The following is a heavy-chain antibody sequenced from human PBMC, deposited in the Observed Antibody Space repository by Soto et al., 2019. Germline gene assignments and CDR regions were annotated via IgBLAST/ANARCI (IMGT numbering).Heavy chain of an antibody. D-gene: IGHD3-10*01. J-gene: IGHJ6*02. CDR3: AREVLLRGIKYLGLDV. CDR1: GFTFSDYG. V-gene: IGHV3-33*01. CDR2: IWSDGSNK. Sequence: QVQLVESGGGVVQPGGSLSLSCVASGFTFSDYGIHWVRQAPGKGLEWVAFIWSDGSNKYYADSVKGRFTISRDNSKKTLYLQMNSLRAEDTAVYYCAREVLLRGIKYLGLDVWGQGTTVTVSS.